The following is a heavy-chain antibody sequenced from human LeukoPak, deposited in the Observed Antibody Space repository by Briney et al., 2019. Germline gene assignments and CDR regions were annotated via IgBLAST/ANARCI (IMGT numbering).Heavy chain of an antibody. J-gene: IGHJ4*02. CDR1: GFVFSNYD. CDR3: AKDLGETYGDYVWSDY. CDR2: ISGSGGST. V-gene: IGHV3-23*01. D-gene: IGHD4-17*01. Sequence: GGSLRLSCAASGFVFSNYDMHWVRQAPGKGLEWVSAISGSGGSTYYADSVKGRFTISRDNSKNTLYLQMNSLRAEDTAVYYCAKDLGETYGDYVWSDYWGQGTLVTVSS.